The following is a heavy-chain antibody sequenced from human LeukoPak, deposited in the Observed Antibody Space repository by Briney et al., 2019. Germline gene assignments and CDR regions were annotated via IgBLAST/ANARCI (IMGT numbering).Heavy chain of an antibody. CDR2: IYYSGST. Sequence: KPSETLSLTCTVSGGSISSGDYYWSWIRQPPGKGLEWIGYIYYSGSTYYNPSLKSRVTISVDKSKNQFSLKLSSVTAADTAVYYCARDVGSGSYYLIWGQGTLVTVSS. CDR3: ARDVGSGSYYLI. D-gene: IGHD1-26*01. J-gene: IGHJ4*02. CDR1: GGSISSGDYY. V-gene: IGHV4-30-4*01.